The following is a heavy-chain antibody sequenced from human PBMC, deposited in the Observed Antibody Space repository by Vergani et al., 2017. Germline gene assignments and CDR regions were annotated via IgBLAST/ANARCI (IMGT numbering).Heavy chain of an antibody. J-gene: IGHJ4*02. D-gene: IGHD6-19*01. CDR1: GGSISSGGYY. CDR3: ARGDIAVAAFDY. V-gene: IGHV4-31*01. CDR2: IYYSGST. Sequence: QVQLQQWGAGLVKPSQTLSLTCTVSGGSISSGGYYWSWIRQHPGKGLEWIGYIYYSGSTYYNPSLKSLVTISVDTSKNQFSLKLSSVTAADTAVYYCARGDIAVAAFDYWGQGTLVTVSS.